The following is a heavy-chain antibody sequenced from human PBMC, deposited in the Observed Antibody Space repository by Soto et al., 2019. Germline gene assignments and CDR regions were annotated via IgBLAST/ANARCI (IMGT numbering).Heavy chain of an antibody. J-gene: IGHJ6*02. V-gene: IGHV4-61*01. CDR2: IYYTGSS. D-gene: IGHD1-26*01. CDR3: ARLSRIVSVATYYYHSLDV. CDR1: GASVIDANYY. Sequence: QVQLQESGPGLVKPSETLSLTCTVSGASVIDANYYWSWVRQPPGKGLDWIGYIYYTGSSNYNPSLQSRVTLSIDTSKNQVSLNLNSVTAADTAMYYCARLSRIVSVATYYYHSLDVWGQGVTVTVSS.